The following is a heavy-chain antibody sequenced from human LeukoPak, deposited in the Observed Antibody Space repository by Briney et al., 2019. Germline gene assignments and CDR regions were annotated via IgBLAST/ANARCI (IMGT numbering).Heavy chain of an antibody. D-gene: IGHD6-13*01. V-gene: IGHV3-7*01. Sequence: GGSLRLSCAASGFTFSSYWMSWVRQAPGKGLEWVDNIKQDGSEKYYVDSVKGRFTISRENAKNSLYLQMNSLRAEDTAVYYCARDTSSWSYAFDIWGQGTMVTVSS. CDR1: GFTFSSYW. J-gene: IGHJ3*02. CDR2: IKQDGSEK. CDR3: ARDTSSWSYAFDI.